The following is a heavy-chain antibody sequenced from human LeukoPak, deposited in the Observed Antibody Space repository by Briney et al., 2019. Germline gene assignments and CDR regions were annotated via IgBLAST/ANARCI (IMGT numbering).Heavy chain of an antibody. CDR3: AREYGDYGFDY. Sequence: KSSETLSLTCTVSGGSISSYYWSWIRQPPGKGLEWIGYIYYSGSTNYNPSLKSRVTISVDTSKNQFSLKLSSVTAADTAVYYCAREYGDYGFDYWGQGTLVTVSS. CDR1: GGSISSYY. CDR2: IYYSGST. D-gene: IGHD4-17*01. V-gene: IGHV4-59*01. J-gene: IGHJ4*02.